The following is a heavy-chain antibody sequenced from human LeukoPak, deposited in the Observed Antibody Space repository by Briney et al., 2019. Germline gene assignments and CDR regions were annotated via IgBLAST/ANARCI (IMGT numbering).Heavy chain of an antibody. V-gene: IGHV4-59*01. CDR2: IYYSGST. J-gene: IGHJ4*02. CDR1: GGSISSYY. D-gene: IGHD1-7*01. CDR3: ARLTGTTESDY. Sequence: SETLSLTCTVSGGSISSYYWIWIRQPPGKGLEWIGYIYYSGSTNYNPSLKSRVTISVDTSKIQFSLKLSSVTAADTAVYHCARLTGTTESDYWGQGTLVTVSS.